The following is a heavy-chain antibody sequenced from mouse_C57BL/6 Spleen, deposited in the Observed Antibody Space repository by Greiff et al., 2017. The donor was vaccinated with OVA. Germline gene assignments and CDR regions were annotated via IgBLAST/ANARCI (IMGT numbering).Heavy chain of an antibody. CDR1: GYSFTGYY. D-gene: IGHD2-10*01. CDR2: INPSTGGT. Sequence: EVQLQQSGPELVKPGASVKISCKASGYSFTGYYMNWVKQSPEKSLEWIGEINPSTGGTTYNQKFKAKATLTVDKSSSTAYMQLKSLTSEDSAVYYCARRPGALLGEEFDYWGQGTTRTVSS. V-gene: IGHV1-42*01. CDR3: ARRPGALLGEEFDY. J-gene: IGHJ2*01.